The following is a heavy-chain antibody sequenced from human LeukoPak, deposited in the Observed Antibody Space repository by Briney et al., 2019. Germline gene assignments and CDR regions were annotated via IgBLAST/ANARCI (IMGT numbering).Heavy chain of an antibody. Sequence: GASVKVSCKASGYTFTSYGISWVRQSPGQGLEWMGWISAYNGNTNYAQKLQGRVTMTTDTSTSTAYMELRSLRSDDTAVYYCARDRYYDFWSGSRYWGQGTLVTVSS. J-gene: IGHJ4*02. V-gene: IGHV1-18*01. CDR3: ARDRYYDFWSGSRY. D-gene: IGHD3-3*01. CDR2: ISAYNGNT. CDR1: GYTFTSYG.